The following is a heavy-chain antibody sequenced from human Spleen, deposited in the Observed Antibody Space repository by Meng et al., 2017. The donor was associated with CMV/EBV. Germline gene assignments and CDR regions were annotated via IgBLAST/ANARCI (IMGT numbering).Heavy chain of an antibody. V-gene: IGHV4-61*01. CDR3: ARYSSSSFDP. J-gene: IGHJ5*02. CDR2: ISYSGGT. CDR1: GGSVSSDSYY. D-gene: IGHD6-6*01. Sequence: LPCTVSGGSVSSDSYYWSWIRQPPGKGLEWIGYISYSGGTNYNPSLKRRVIISVDTSKNKFSLKLSSVTAADTAVYYCARYSSSSFDPWGQGTLVTVSS.